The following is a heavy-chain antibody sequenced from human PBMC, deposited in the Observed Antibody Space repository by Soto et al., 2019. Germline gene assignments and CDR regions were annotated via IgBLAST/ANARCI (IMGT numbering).Heavy chain of an antibody. J-gene: IGHJ6*02. Sequence: XSVKVSCKASAGTLSSYAISWVRQAPGQGLEWMGGIIPIFGTANYAQKFQGRVTITADKSTSTAYMELSSLRSEDTAVYYCAREGQLVPYYYYGMDVWGQGTTVTVSS. CDR3: AREGQLVPYYYYGMDV. D-gene: IGHD6-6*01. CDR2: IIPIFGTA. CDR1: AGTLSSYA. V-gene: IGHV1-69*06.